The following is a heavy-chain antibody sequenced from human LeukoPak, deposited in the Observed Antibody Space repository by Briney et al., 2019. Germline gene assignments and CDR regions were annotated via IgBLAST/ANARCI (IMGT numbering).Heavy chain of an antibody. CDR3: VRSLYHNAAPFDY. J-gene: IGHJ4*02. D-gene: IGHD2-2*02. CDR1: GFTFSNFN. Sequence: GGSLRLSCAASGFTFSNFNMNWVRQAPGKGLEWVSSITTTSSYIYNADSVKGRFTISRDNAKNSLYLQMDSLRAEDTAVYYCVRSLYHNAAPFDYWGQGTLVAVSS. CDR2: ITTTSSYI. V-gene: IGHV3-21*01.